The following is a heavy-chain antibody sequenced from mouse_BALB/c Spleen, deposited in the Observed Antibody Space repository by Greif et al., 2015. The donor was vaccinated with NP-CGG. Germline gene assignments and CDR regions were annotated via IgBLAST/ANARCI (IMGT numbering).Heavy chain of an antibody. CDR3: ARGGYGENFDY. CDR1: GYTFTSYW. D-gene: IGHD2-14*01. CDR2: INPSNGRT. J-gene: IGHJ2*02. Sequence: QVQLQQSGAELVKPGASVKLSCKASGYTFTSYWMHWVKQRPGQGLEWIGEINPSNGRTNYNEKFKSKATLTVDKSSSTAYMQLSSLTSEDSAVYYCARGGYGENFDYWGQGTSLTVSS. V-gene: IGHV1S81*02.